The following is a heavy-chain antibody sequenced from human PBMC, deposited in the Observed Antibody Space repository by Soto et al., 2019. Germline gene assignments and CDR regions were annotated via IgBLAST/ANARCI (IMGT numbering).Heavy chain of an antibody. CDR2: ISYDGSKK. CDR3: ARDMWIQLPRGMDV. Sequence: GGSLRLSCAASGFTFSSYGMYWVRQAPGMGLEWVAVISYDGSKKHYADSVKGRFTISRDNSKNTLYLQMNSLRAEDTAVYYCARDMWIQLPRGMDVWGQVTTVTVSS. V-gene: IGHV3-30-3*01. D-gene: IGHD5-18*01. CDR1: GFTFSSYG. J-gene: IGHJ6*02.